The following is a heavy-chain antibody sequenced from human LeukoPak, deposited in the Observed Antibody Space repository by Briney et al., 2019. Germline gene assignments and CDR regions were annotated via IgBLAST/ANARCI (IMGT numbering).Heavy chain of an antibody. V-gene: IGHV1-18*01. CDR2: ISAYNGNT. D-gene: IGHD6-19*01. CDR3: ARAPYSSGWYPPYYYYYGMDV. Sequence: ASVKVSCKASGYTFTSYGISWVRQAPGQGLEWMGWISAYNGNTNYAQKLQGRVTMTTDTSTGTAYMELRSLRSDDTAVYYCARAPYSSGWYPPYYYYYGMDVWGQGTTVTVSS. J-gene: IGHJ6*02. CDR1: GYTFTSYG.